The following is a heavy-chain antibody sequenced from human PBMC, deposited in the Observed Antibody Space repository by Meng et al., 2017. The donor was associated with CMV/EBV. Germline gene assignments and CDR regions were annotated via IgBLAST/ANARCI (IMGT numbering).Heavy chain of an antibody. CDR2: IRYDGSKE. CDR3: ASGGGKVRFDP. V-gene: IGHV3-30*02. Sequence: GESLKISCAASGFTFSNYGMHWVRQAPGKGLEWVAFIRYDGSKEDYGDSVQGRLTISRDNSKNTLYLQMNSLRADDTALYYCASGGGKVRFDPWGQGTLVTVSS. CDR1: GFTFSNYG. J-gene: IGHJ5*02.